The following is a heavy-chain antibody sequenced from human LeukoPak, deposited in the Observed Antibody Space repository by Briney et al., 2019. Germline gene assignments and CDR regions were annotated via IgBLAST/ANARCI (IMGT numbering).Heavy chain of an antibody. CDR1: GFTFHDYA. J-gene: IGHJ4*02. CDR2: VSWNSGSI. D-gene: IGHD3-22*01. CDR3: AKDTGYYYDSSGYFGY. Sequence: GGSLRLSCAASGFTFHDYAMTWVRQAPGKGLEWVSGVSWNSGSIGYADSVQSRFSISRDNAKNSLYLQMNSLRAEDTALYYCAKDTGYYYDSSGYFGYWGQGTLVTVSS. V-gene: IGHV3-9*01.